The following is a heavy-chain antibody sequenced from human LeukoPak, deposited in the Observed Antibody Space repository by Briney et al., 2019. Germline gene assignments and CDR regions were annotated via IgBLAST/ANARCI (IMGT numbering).Heavy chain of an antibody. D-gene: IGHD1-14*01. CDR2: FCLGRDT. CDR1: GDSVTNDFF. Sequence: SETLSLPCTVSGDSVTNDFFWGWVRQPPGKELEWIGSFCLGRDTYYRPSLKSRVTISVDTSKNQFSLNLNSVTAADTAVYYCARWASISREPGGFFDHWGQGTLVTVSS. J-gene: IGHJ4*02. V-gene: IGHV4-38-2*02. CDR3: ARWASISREPGGFFDH.